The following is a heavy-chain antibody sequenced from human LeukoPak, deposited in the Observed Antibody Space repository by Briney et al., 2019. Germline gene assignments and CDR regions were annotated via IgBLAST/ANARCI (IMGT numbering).Heavy chain of an antibody. D-gene: IGHD1-26*01. V-gene: IGHV3-33*06. CDR3: AKDQWELHYWGGGFDY. Sequence: GGSLRLSCAASGFTFSSYGMHWVRQAPGKGLEGVAVIWYDGSNKYYADSVKGRFTISRDNSKNTLYLQMNSLRAEDTAVYYCAKDQWELHYWGGGFDYWGQGTLVTVSS. CDR1: GFTFSSYG. CDR2: IWYDGSNK. J-gene: IGHJ4*02.